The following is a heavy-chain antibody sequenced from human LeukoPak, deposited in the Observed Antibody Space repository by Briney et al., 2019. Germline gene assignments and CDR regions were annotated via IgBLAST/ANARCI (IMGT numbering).Heavy chain of an antibody. J-gene: IGHJ4*02. V-gene: IGHV3-21*06. Sequence: GGSLRLSCAASGFSFSGYSMNWVRQAPGKGLEWVSSISSGSTYIYYADSLKGRFTISRDNAKNSLHLQMKGLRVEDTAVYYCARGAFDYPGRDYFDYWGQGTQVTVSS. CDR2: ISSGSTYI. CDR3: ARGAFDYPGRDYFDY. D-gene: IGHD3-9*01. CDR1: GFSFSGYS.